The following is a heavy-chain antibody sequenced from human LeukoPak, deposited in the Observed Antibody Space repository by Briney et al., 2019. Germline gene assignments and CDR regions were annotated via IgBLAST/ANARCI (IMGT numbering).Heavy chain of an antibody. D-gene: IGHD6-19*01. CDR1: GGSISSSFHY. V-gene: IGHV4-39*07. Sequence: SETLSLTCTVSGGSISSSFHYWGWIRQPPGKGLEWIGSMYFSGTTYYNTSLESRVTISVDTSKNQFSLNLNSVTAADTAVYYCATPRSVAGGFSAFDIWGQGTMVTVSS. CDR2: MYFSGTT. J-gene: IGHJ3*02. CDR3: ATPRSVAGGFSAFDI.